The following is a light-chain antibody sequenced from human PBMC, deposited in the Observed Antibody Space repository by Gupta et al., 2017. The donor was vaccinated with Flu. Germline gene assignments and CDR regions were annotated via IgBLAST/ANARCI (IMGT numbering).Light chain of an antibody. CDR2: EVS. CDR1: SRDVGGYNY. V-gene: IGLV2-14*01. Sequence: QSALTQPASVSGSPGQSITISCIGTSRDVGGYNYVSWYQHYPGKAPKVIIYEVSKRPAGVATRFSGSKSGSTASLTISGRQKEDEADYFGRSDTSRRTYVFGTGTKVTVL. J-gene: IGLJ1*01. CDR3: RSDTSRRTYV.